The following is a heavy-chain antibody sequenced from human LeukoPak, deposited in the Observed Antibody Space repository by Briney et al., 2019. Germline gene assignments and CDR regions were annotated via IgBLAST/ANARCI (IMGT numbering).Heavy chain of an antibody. V-gene: IGHV3-21*01. D-gene: IGHD3-10*01. CDR1: GFTFSTYG. J-gene: IGHJ4*02. Sequence: GGSLRLSCAVSGFTFSTYGMNWVRQAPGKGLEWVSSTSSGSVYIYYADSVKGRFTISRDNAKSSLYLQMNSLRAEDTAVYYCARDEHGSGSYYNFDYWGQGTLVTVSS. CDR3: ARDEHGSGSYYNFDY. CDR2: TSSGSVYI.